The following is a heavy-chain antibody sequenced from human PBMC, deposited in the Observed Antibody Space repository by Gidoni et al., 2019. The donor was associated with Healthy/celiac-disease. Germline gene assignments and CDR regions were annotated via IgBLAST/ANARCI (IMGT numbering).Heavy chain of an antibody. CDR1: GFSRSNARMG. V-gene: IGHV2-26*01. Sequence: QVTLKESGPVLVKPTETPTLTCTVAGFSRSNARMGVSWIRQPPGKALEWLAHIFSNDEKSYRTSLKSRLTISKDTSKSQVVLTMTNMDPVDTATYYCARIRQYNGLGWFDPWGQGTLVTVSS. CDR2: IFSNDEK. CDR3: ARIRQYNGLGWFDP. D-gene: IGHD1-20*01. J-gene: IGHJ5*02.